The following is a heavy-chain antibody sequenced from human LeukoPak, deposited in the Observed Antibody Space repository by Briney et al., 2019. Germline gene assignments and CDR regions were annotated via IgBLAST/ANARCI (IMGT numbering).Heavy chain of an antibody. Sequence: PSETLSLTCTVSGGSISSSSYCWGWIRQPPGKGLEWIGCIYYSGSTYYNPSLKSRVTISVDTSKNQFSLKLSSVTAADTAVYYCARISSDFWSGYYFGYWGQGTLVTVSS. V-gene: IGHV4-39*01. CDR2: IYYSGST. J-gene: IGHJ4*02. CDR3: ARISSDFWSGYYFGY. CDR1: GGSISSSSYC. D-gene: IGHD3-3*01.